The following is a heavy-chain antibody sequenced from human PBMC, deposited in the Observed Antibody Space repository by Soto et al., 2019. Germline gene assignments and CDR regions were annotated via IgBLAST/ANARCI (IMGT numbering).Heavy chain of an antibody. Sequence: ASVRVSYNASGYTFTSSYVNWVRQATGQGLEWMGWMNPNSGNTGYAQKFQGRVTMTRNTSISTAYMELSSLRSEDTAVYYCARGLGDSPLYYGMDVWGQGATVTVSS. V-gene: IGHV1-8*01. CDR2: MNPNSGNT. J-gene: IGHJ6*02. CDR3: ARGLGDSPLYYGMDV. CDR1: GYTFTSSY. D-gene: IGHD2-21*02.